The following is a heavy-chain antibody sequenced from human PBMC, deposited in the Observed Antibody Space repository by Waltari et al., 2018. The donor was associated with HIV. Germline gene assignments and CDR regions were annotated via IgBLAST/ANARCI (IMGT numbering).Heavy chain of an antibody. J-gene: IGHJ5*02. D-gene: IGHD3-10*01. V-gene: IGHV4-39*01. CDR3: ARGGYYLRWFDP. CDR2: IYYSGST. CDR1: GGSISSSSYY. Sequence: QLQLQESGPGLVKPSETLSLTCTVSGGSISSSSYYWGWLRQPPGKGLEWIGSIYYSGSTYYNPSLKSRVTISVDTSKNQFSLKLSSVTAADTAVYYCARGGYYLRWFDPWGQGTLVTVSS.